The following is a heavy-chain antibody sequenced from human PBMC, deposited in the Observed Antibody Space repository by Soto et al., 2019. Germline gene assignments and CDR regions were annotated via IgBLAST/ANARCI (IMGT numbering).Heavy chain of an antibody. CDR3: ARVDSSSWSASFDP. D-gene: IGHD6-13*01. J-gene: IGHJ5*02. V-gene: IGHV4-30-4*01. CDR1: GGSISSGDYY. Sequence: SETLSLTCTVSGGSISSGDYYWSWIRQPPGKGLEWIGYIYYSGSTYYNPSLKSRVTISVDTSKNQFSLKLSSVTAADTAVYYCARVDSSSWSASFDPWGQGTLVTVSS. CDR2: IYYSGST.